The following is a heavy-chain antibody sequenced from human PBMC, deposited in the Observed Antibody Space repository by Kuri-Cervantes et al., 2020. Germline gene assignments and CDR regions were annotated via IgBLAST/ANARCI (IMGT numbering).Heavy chain of an antibody. CDR1: GDSIRSNNDNW. Sequence: SCAVSGDSIRSNNDNWWCWVRQPPGQGLEWIGEIHHVGNTNYNPPLKSRVTISVDNSKNQFSLKLSSVTAADTAVYYCARGRTIFGVAYRPFDYWGQGTLVTVSS. CDR2: IHHVGNT. CDR3: ARGRTIFGVAYRPFDY. D-gene: IGHD3-3*01. J-gene: IGHJ4*02. V-gene: IGHV4-4*02.